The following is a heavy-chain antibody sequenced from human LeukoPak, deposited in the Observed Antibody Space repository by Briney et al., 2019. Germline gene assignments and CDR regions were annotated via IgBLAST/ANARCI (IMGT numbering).Heavy chain of an antibody. CDR3: AKDSSYYGSGSYLDY. V-gene: IGHV3-9*03. J-gene: IGHJ4*02. D-gene: IGHD3-10*01. CDR2: ISWNSGSI. Sequence: SLRLSCAASGFTFDDYAMHWVRQAPGKGLEWVSGISWNSGSIGYADSVRGRFTISRDNAKNSLYLQMNSLRAEDMALYYCAKDSSYYGSGSYLDYWGQGTLVTVSS. CDR1: GFTFDDYA.